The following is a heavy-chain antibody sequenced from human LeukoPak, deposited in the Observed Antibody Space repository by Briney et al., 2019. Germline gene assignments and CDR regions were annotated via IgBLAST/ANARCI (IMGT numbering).Heavy chain of an antibody. V-gene: IGHV3-7*01. Sequence: PGGSLRLSCAASGFTFSTYWMTWVRQAPGKGLEWVANIKQDGSEKYYVDSVKGRFTISRDNAKNSLYLQMNSLRAEDTAVNYCTSRWILDYWGQGTLVTVSS. CDR2: IKQDGSEK. J-gene: IGHJ4*02. D-gene: IGHD5-18*01. CDR3: TSRWILDY. CDR1: GFTFSTYW.